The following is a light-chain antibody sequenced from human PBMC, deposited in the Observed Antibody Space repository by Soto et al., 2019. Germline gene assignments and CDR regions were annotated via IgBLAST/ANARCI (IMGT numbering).Light chain of an antibody. J-gene: IGLJ3*02. CDR2: DVT. V-gene: IGLV2-11*01. Sequence: QSALTQPRSVSGSPGQSVTISCTGTSSDVGGYNYVSWYQQHPGKAPKLMIYDVTKRPSGVPDRFSGSKSGNTASLTISGLQAEDEADYYCCSYAGNYNWVFGGGTKVTVL. CDR1: SSDVGGYNY. CDR3: CSYAGNYNWV.